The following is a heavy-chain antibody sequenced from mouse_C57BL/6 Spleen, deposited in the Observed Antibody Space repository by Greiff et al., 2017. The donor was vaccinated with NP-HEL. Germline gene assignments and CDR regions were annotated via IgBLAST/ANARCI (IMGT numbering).Heavy chain of an antibody. Sequence: EVHLVESGGGLVQPGGSLKLSCAASGFTFSDYGMAWVRQAPRKGPEWVAFISNLAYSIYYADTVTGRFTISRENAKNTLYLEMSSLRSEDTAMYYCARLLRDAMDYWGQGTSVTVSS. V-gene: IGHV5-15*01. CDR2: ISNLAYSI. CDR1: GFTFSDYG. D-gene: IGHD1-1*01. CDR3: ARLLRDAMDY. J-gene: IGHJ4*01.